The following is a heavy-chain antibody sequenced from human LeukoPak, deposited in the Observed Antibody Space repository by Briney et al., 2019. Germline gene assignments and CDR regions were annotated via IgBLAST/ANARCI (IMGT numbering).Heavy chain of an antibody. D-gene: IGHD6-19*01. V-gene: IGHV3-74*01. CDR1: GFTFSSYW. Sequence: PGGSLRLSCAASGFTFSSYWMHWVRQAPGKGLVWVSRINSDGSSTSYADSVKGRFTISRDNAKNSLYLQMNGLRAEDTALYYCARLPSSGWYYYNHGFDVWGQGTTVTVSS. CDR3: ARLPSSGWYYYNHGFDV. CDR2: INSDGSST. J-gene: IGHJ6*02.